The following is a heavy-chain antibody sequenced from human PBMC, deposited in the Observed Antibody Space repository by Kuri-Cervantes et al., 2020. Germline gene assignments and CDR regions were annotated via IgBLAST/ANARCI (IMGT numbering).Heavy chain of an antibody. CDR2: ISGSGGST. J-gene: IGHJ5*02. D-gene: IGHD1-26*01. Sequence: GESLKISCAASGFTFSSYAMSWVRQAPGKGLEWVSAISGSGGSTYYADSVKGRFTISRDNSKNTLYLQMNSPRAEDTAVYYCAKDHASGSYPTWGQGTLVTVSS. CDR1: GFTFSSYA. CDR3: AKDHASGSYPT. V-gene: IGHV3-23*01.